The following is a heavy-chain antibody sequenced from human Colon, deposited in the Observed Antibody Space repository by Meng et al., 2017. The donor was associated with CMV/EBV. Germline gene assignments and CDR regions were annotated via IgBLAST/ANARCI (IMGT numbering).Heavy chain of an antibody. CDR1: GFTFSSYA. D-gene: IGHD2-2*02. Sequence: GESLKISCAASGFTFSSYAMHWVRQAPGKGLEWVAVISYDGSNKYYADSVKGRFTISRDNSKNTLYLQMNSLRAEDTAVYYCAREMYQLLYSAELVNWFDPWGQGTLVTVSS. J-gene: IGHJ5*02. V-gene: IGHV3-30-3*01. CDR3: AREMYQLLYSAELVNWFDP. CDR2: ISYDGSNK.